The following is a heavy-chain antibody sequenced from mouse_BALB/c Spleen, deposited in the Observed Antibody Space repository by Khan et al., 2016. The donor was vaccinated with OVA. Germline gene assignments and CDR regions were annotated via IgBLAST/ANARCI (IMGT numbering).Heavy chain of an antibody. J-gene: IGHJ2*01. CDR2: ISYSGST. Sequence: EVQLQESGPGLVKPSQSLSLTCTVTGYSITSDYAWNWIRQFPGNKLEWMAYISYSGSTSYNPSLKSRISITRDTSKNQFFLQLNSVTTEDPATYYCARDYGSSYYYFDYWGQGTTLTVSS. V-gene: IGHV3-2*02. CDR3: ARDYGSSYYYFDY. D-gene: IGHD1-1*01. CDR1: GYSITSDYA.